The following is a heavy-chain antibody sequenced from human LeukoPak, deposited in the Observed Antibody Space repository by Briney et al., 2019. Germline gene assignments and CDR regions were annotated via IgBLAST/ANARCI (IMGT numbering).Heavy chain of an antibody. CDR1: RFTFSNYG. Sequence: GGSLRLSCAASRFTFSNYGMHWVRQAPGKGLEWVAVISYDRSYKDYADSVKGRFTISRDNSKNTLYLQMNSLRAEDTAVYYCAKDKAPEVATITQDYWGQGTLVTVSS. CDR3: AKDKAPEVATITQDY. J-gene: IGHJ4*02. D-gene: IGHD5-12*01. V-gene: IGHV3-30*18. CDR2: ISYDRSYK.